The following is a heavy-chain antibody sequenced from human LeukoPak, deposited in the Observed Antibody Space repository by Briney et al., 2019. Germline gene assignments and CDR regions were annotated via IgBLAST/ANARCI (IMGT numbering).Heavy chain of an antibody. D-gene: IGHD1-26*01. J-gene: IGHJ4*02. V-gene: IGHV3-23*01. CDR2: ISSSGGNT. CDR3: SKDRFTGSYYTHTLDY. Sequence: GGSLRLSCAASGFTFSSNDMSWVRQAPGKGLEWVSSISSSGGNTYYADSVKGRFTISRDNSKNTLYLQMNSLRAEDTAVYYCSKDRFTGSYYTHTLDYWGQGTLVTVSS. CDR1: GFTFSSND.